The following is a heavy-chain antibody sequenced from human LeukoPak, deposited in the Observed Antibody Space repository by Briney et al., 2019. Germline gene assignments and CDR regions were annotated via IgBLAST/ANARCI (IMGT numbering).Heavy chain of an antibody. CDR2: IRYDGNEK. D-gene: IGHD2-15*01. J-gene: IGHJ6*02. CDR3: ARDRRRGVAGYGLDV. CDR1: GFTFSDYW. Sequence: GGSLRLSCVASGFTFSDYWMSWVRQAPGKGLECVASIRYDGNEKYYMESVKGRFTTSRDHAKNSLYLQIDSLRAEDTARYFCARDRRRGVAGYGLDVWGQGTTVTVSS. V-gene: IGHV3-7*01.